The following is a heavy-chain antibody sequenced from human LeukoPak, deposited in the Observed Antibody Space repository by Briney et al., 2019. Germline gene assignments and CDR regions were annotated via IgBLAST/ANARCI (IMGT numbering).Heavy chain of an antibody. D-gene: IGHD3-10*01. CDR3: ARDKEVWSETWFEP. V-gene: IGHV1-2*02. Sequence: ASVKVSCKASGYTFTAYYIHWVRQAPGQGLEWMGWINPNSGGTSFALKFQGRVTLTSDASITTAYMALTSLRSDDTAVYYCARDKEVWSETWFEPWGQGTLVTVSS. CDR2: INPNSGGT. CDR1: GYTFTAYY. J-gene: IGHJ5*01.